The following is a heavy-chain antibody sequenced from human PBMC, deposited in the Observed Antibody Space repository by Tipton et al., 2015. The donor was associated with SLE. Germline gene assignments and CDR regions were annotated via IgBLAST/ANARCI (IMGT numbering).Heavy chain of an antibody. CDR2: IYHTGST. CDR1: GGSIRGSTDF. Sequence: TLSLTCSVSGGSIRGSTDFWGWIRQPPGKPLEWIGSIYHTGSTYYNPSLESRVTVSVDTSNNQFSLKLRSVTAADTAVYYCARGRLPGAFWGQGTMVTVSS. CDR3: ARGRLPGAF. D-gene: IGHD1-26*01. J-gene: IGHJ3*01. V-gene: IGHV4-39*07.